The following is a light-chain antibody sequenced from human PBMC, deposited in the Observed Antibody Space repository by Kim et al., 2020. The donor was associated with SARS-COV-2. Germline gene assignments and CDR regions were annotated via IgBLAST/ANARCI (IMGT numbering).Light chain of an antibody. CDR3: QVWDSSSDHWV. CDR1: NIGSKS. J-gene: IGLJ3*02. Sequence: SYELTQPPSVSVAPGKTARITCGGNNIGSKSVHWYQQKPGQAPVLVIYYDSDRLSGIPERFSGSNSGNTATLTNSRVEAGDEADYYCQVWDSSSDHWVFG. CDR2: YDS. V-gene: IGLV3-21*04.